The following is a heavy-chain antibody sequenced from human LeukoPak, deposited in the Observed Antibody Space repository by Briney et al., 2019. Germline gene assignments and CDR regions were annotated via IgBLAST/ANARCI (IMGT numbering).Heavy chain of an antibody. Sequence: HPGGSLRLSCAASRFTFSIFGMHWVRQAPGKGLEWTAVISSDGTNKYYADSVRGRFTISRDNSKDTLYLQMSSLRIEDTAIYYCRAATRYLDYYYDYWGQGTLVTVSS. CDR2: ISSDGTNK. CDR3: RAATRYLDYYYDY. D-gene: IGHD3-22*01. CDR1: RFTFSIFG. V-gene: IGHV3-30*03. J-gene: IGHJ4*02.